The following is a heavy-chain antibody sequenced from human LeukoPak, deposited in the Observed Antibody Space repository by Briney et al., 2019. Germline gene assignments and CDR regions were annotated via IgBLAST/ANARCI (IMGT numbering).Heavy chain of an antibody. J-gene: IGHJ5*02. V-gene: IGHV3-30*02. D-gene: IGHD2-2*01. CDR3: AKDLFDIVVVPAAMLTPAIDGNWFDP. CDR1: GFTLSSYG. CDR2: IRYDGSNK. Sequence: GGSLRLSCAASGFTLSSYGMHWVRQAPGKGLEWVAFIRYDGSNKYYADSVKGRFTISRDNSKNTLYLQMNSLRAEDTAVYYCAKDLFDIVVVPAAMLTPAIDGNWFDPWGQGTLVTVSS.